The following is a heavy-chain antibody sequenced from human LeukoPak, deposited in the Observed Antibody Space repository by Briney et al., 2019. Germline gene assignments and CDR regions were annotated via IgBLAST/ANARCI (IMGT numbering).Heavy chain of an antibody. CDR2: INHSGST. CDR3: ARGMLRWSPPYYYMGV. CDR1: GGSFSGYY. J-gene: IGHJ6*03. V-gene: IGHV4-34*01. Sequence: SETLSLTCAVYGGSFSGYYWSWIRQPPGKGLEWIGEINHSGSTNYNPSLKSRVTISVDTSKNQFSLKLSSVTAADTAVYYCARGMLRWSPPYYYMGVWGKGTTVTVSS. D-gene: IGHD4-23*01.